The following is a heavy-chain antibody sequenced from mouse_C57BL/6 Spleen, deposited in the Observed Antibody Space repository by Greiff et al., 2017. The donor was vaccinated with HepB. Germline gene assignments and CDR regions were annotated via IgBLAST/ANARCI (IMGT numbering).Heavy chain of an antibody. CDR1: GYTFTSYW. CDR2: IDPSDSYT. Sequence: QVQLQQPGAELVMPGASVKLSCKASGYTFTSYWMHWVKQRPGQGLEWIGEIDPSDSYTNYNQKFKGKSTLTVDKSSSTAYMQLSSLTSEDSAVYYCASGAVTTVVANYYAMDYWGQGTSVTVSS. D-gene: IGHD1-1*01. V-gene: IGHV1-69*01. J-gene: IGHJ4*01. CDR3: ASGAVTTVVANYYAMDY.